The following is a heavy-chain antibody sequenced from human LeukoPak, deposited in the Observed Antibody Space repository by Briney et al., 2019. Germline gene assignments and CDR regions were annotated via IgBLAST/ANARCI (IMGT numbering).Heavy chain of an antibody. CDR2: IGSAGDT. Sequence: PGGSLRLSCAASGFTFSSYDMHWVRQATGKGLEWVSAIGSAGDTYYPGSVKGRFTISRENAKNSLYLQMNSLRAGDTAVYYCAKSSGWSINLDRFDYWGQGTLVTVSS. D-gene: IGHD6-19*01. J-gene: IGHJ4*02. V-gene: IGHV3-13*01. CDR1: GFTFSSYD. CDR3: AKSSGWSINLDRFDY.